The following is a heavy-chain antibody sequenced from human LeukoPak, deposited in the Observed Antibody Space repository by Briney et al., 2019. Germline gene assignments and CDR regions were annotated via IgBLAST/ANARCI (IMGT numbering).Heavy chain of an antibody. CDR1: GGSFSGYY. CDR3: ARVTYYDSSGYPRGAFDI. D-gene: IGHD3-22*01. V-gene: IGHV4-59*10. Sequence: PSETLSLTCAVYGGSFSGYYWSWIRQPAGKGLEWIGRIYTSGSTNYNPSLKSRVTISVDTSKNQFSLKLSSVTAADTAVYYCARVTYYDSSGYPRGAFDIWGQGTMVTVSS. CDR2: IYTSGST. J-gene: IGHJ3*02.